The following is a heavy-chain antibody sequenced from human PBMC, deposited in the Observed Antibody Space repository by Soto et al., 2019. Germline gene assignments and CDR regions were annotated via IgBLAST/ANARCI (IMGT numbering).Heavy chain of an antibody. D-gene: IGHD3-16*01. V-gene: IGHV4-59*08. CDR3: ASRPWGGVDV. CDR2: IYGSART. CDR1: GYSITQSF. Sequence: QVQVHESGPGLVNPSETLSLTCSVSGYSITQSFWNWIRQPPGKGLEWIGYIYGSARTNYNPSLRSRVDISVDTSKNQFSLKLDSVTAADTAVYYCASRPWGGVDVWGQGTTVTVSS. J-gene: IGHJ6*02.